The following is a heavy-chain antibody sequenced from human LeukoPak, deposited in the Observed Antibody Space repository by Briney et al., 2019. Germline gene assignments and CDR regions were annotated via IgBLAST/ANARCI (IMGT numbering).Heavy chain of an antibody. D-gene: IGHD6-19*01. CDR2: INLSGRT. CDR3: ATKYSVAVAANPPYFDY. J-gene: IGHJ4*02. V-gene: IGHV4-34*01. CDR1: GGSFSGYY. Sequence: SETLSLTCGVYGGSFSGYYWSWIRQSPGRGLEWIGEINLSGRTNYNPSLKSRVTISVDTSKNQFSLKLSPVTAADTGVYYCATKYSVAVAANPPYFDYWGQGTLVTVSS.